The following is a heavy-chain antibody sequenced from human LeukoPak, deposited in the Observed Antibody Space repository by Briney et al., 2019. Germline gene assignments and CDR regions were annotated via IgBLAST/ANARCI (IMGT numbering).Heavy chain of an antibody. CDR3: AKDGGLWVSAHWGDS. V-gene: IGHV3-21*04. CDR2: ISSSSSYI. J-gene: IGHJ4*02. CDR1: GFTFSSYS. Sequence: GGSLRLSCAASGFTFSSYSMNWVRQAPGKGLEWVSSISSSSSYIYYADSVKGRFTISRDNAKNSLYLQMNSLRAEDTAVYYCAKDGGLWVSAHWGDSWGRGTLVTVSS. D-gene: IGHD7-27*01.